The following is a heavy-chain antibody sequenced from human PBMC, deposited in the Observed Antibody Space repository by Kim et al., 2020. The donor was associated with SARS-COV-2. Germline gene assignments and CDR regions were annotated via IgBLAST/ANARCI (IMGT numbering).Heavy chain of an antibody. Sequence: SVKVSCKASGGTFSSYAISWVRQAPGQGLEWMGGIIPIFGTANYAQKFQGRVTITADESTSTAYMELSSLRSEDTAVYYCARGWKGSAPHYGFGELFSGNYYYYGMDVWGQGTTVTVSS. V-gene: IGHV1-69*13. D-gene: IGHD3-10*01. CDR2: IIPIFGTA. J-gene: IGHJ6*02. CDR1: GGTFSSYA. CDR3: ARGWKGSAPHYGFGELFSGNYYYYGMDV.